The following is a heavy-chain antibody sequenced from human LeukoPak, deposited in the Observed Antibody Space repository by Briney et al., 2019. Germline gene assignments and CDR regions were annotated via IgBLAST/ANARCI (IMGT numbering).Heavy chain of an antibody. Sequence: PGRSLRLSCAASGFTFNTYTMHWDRQAPGKGLEWVAVMSYDGSTKYYADSVKGRFTISRDNSQNTLYLQMNSLRVEGTAVYYCAKAGDAGGGSKRVDYWGQGTLVTVSS. CDR3: AKAGDAGGGSKRVDY. CDR1: GFTFNTYT. V-gene: IGHV3-30-3*01. D-gene: IGHD2-8*02. J-gene: IGHJ4*02. CDR2: MSYDGSTK.